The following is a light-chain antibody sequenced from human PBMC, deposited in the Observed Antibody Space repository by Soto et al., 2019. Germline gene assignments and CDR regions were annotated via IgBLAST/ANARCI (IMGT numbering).Light chain of an antibody. V-gene: IGKV3D-15*01. J-gene: IGKJ4*01. CDR2: GAS. Sequence: EIVMTQSPATLSVSPGERATLSCRASQSVSSNLAWYQQKPGQAPRLLIYGASIRATGIPARFSGSGSGTEFTLTISSLQSEDFAVYYCQQYNNWPLLTFGGGTKWIS. CDR1: QSVSSN. CDR3: QQYNNWPLLT.